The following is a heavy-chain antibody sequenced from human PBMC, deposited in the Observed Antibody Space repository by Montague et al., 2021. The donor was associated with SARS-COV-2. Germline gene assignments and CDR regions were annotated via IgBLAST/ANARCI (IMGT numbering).Heavy chain of an antibody. CDR1: GFSLSTSGVG. Sequence: PALVKPTQTLTLTCTFSGFSLSTSGVGVGWIRQPPGKALEWLALIYWDDDKRYSPSLKSRLTITKDTSKNQVVLTMTNMDPVDTATYYCAHKYSSFTGPYFEYWGQGTLVTVSS. D-gene: IGHD6-6*01. J-gene: IGHJ4*02. CDR2: IYWDDDK. V-gene: IGHV2-5*02. CDR3: AHKYSSFTGPYFEY.